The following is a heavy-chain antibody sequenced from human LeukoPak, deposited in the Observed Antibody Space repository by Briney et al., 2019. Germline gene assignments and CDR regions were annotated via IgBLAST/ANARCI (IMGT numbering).Heavy chain of an antibody. CDR2: IKEDGSDK. CDR1: GFTFSNYR. D-gene: IGHD6-6*01. Sequence: PGGSLRLSCTASGFTFSNYRMSWVRQAPGKGLECVAYIKEDGSDKNYVDSVKGRFTISRDNAKSSLYLQMNSLRVEDTAVYYCVRGTRSNSFWGQGTQVTVSS. J-gene: IGHJ4*02. CDR3: VRGTRSNSF. V-gene: IGHV3-7*01.